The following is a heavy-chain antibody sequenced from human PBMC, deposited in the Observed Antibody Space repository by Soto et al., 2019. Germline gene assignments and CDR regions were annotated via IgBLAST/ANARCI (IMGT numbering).Heavy chain of an antibody. CDR3: ARSRRYYDRSGYYSLRGYFDY. CDR1: GGSICSGGYY. V-gene: IGHV4-31*03. Sequence: QVQLQESGPGLVKPSQTLSLTCTVSGGSICSGGYYWSWIRQHPGKGLEWIGYIYYSGSTYYNPSLKSRVNISVDTSKNQFSLKLSSVTAADTAVYYCARSRRYYDRSGYYSLRGYFDYWGQGTLVTVSS. J-gene: IGHJ4*02. CDR2: IYYSGST. D-gene: IGHD3-22*01.